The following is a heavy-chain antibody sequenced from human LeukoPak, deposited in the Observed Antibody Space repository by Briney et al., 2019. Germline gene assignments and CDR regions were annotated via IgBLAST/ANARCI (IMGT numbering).Heavy chain of an antibody. CDR3: ARDGGTIFGVVTPFDY. Sequence: PSETLSLTCTVSGGSISSYYWSWIRQPPGKGLEWVGYIYYSGSTNYNPSLKSRVTISVDTSKNQFSLKLSSVTAADTAVYYCARDGGTIFGVVTPFDYWGQGTLVTVSS. CDR2: IYYSGST. CDR1: GGSISSYY. V-gene: IGHV4-59*01. J-gene: IGHJ4*02. D-gene: IGHD3-3*01.